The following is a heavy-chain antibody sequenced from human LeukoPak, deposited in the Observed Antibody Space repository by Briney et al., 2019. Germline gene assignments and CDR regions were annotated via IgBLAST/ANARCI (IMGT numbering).Heavy chain of an antibody. D-gene: IGHD3-22*01. Sequence: PGASVRLSCAASGFTFSSYWMHWVRRAPGKGLVWVSRINSDGSDTSYVDSVKGRFTISRDNAKNTLYLQMNSLRAEDTAVYYCTRGYDSSGYYLRAFDIWGQGTMVTVSS. J-gene: IGHJ3*02. CDR3: TRGYDSSGYYLRAFDI. CDR1: GFTFSSYW. V-gene: IGHV3-74*01. CDR2: INSDGSDT.